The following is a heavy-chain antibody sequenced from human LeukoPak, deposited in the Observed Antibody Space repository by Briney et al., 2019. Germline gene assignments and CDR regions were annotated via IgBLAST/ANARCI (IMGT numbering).Heavy chain of an antibody. CDR2: INHSGST. V-gene: IGHV4-34*01. Sequence: SETLSLTCAVYGGSFSGYYWSWIRQPPGKGLEWIGEINHSGSTNYNPSLKSRVTISVDTSKNQFSLKLSSVTAADTAVYYCARGIFSGWSKEVSWFDPWGQGTLVTVSS. J-gene: IGHJ5*02. CDR3: ARGIFSGWSKEVSWFDP. D-gene: IGHD6-19*01. CDR1: GGSFSGYY.